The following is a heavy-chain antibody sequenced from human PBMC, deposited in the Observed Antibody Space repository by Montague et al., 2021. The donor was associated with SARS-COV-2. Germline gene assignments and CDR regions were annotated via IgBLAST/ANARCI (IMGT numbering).Heavy chain of an antibody. CDR3: ARGCLSYFGAGSHCYGMDV. CDR2: ISDSGST. CDR1: GTSITSYY. D-gene: IGHD3-10*01. J-gene: IGHJ6*02. Sequence: SETLSLTCSVSGTSITSYYWNWIRQSPGKGLEGIGYISDSGSTNXXPSLKSRVTMSVDTSKNQMSLKLTSVTAADTAVYYCARGCLSYFGAGSHCYGMDVWGQGTTVTVSS. V-gene: IGHV4-59*01.